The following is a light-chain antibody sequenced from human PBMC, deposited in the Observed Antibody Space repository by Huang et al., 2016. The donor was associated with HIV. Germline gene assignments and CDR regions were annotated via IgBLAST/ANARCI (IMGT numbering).Light chain of an antibody. CDR2: GSS. Sequence: IVMTQSPATLSVSPGERVTLSCRANRSVSTNLAWYQQRPGQAPRLLIYGSSTRAPGVPARFSGSGSGTDFSLTINSLQSEDFALYYCHQYNNCLLSCGGGTRVDI. J-gene: IGKJ4*01. CDR1: RSVSTN. V-gene: IGKV3-15*01. CDR3: HQYNNCLLS.